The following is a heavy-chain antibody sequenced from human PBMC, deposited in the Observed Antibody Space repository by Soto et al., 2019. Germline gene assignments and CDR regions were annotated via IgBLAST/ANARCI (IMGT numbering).Heavy chain of an antibody. CDR2: INPNSGGT. J-gene: IGHJ6*02. V-gene: IGHV1-2*02. Sequence: GASVKVSCKASGYTFTGYYMHWVRQAPGQGLEWMGWINPNSGGTNYAQKFQGRVTMTRDTSISTAYMELSRLRSDDTAVYYCARINLTIWFGELLSGMDVWGQGTTVTVYS. CDR1: GYTFTGYY. CDR3: ARINLTIWFGELLSGMDV. D-gene: IGHD3-10*01.